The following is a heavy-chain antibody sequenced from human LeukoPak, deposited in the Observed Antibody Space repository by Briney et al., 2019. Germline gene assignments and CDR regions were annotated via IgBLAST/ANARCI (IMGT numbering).Heavy chain of an antibody. CDR3: ARDRVDLYYYYYMDV. Sequence: GASVKVSCKASGYTFTSYAMHWVRQAPGQRLEWMGWINAGNGNTKYSQKFQGRVTITRDTSASTAYMELRSLRSDDTAVYYCARDRVDLYYYYYMDVWGKGTTVTVSS. CDR2: INAGNGNT. J-gene: IGHJ6*03. V-gene: IGHV1-3*01. D-gene: IGHD3-3*01. CDR1: GYTFTSYA.